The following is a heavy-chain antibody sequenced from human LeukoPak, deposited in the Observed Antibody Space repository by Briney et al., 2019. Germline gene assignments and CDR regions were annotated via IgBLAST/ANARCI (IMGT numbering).Heavy chain of an antibody. D-gene: IGHD3-22*01. V-gene: IGHV1-69*05. CDR1: GGTFSSYA. CDR2: IIPIFGTA. J-gene: IGHJ4*02. Sequence: SVKVSCKASGGTFSSYAISWVRQAPGQGLEWMGGIIPIFGTANYAQKFQGRVTITTDESTSTAYMELSSLRSEDTAVYYCARDRRAYYYDSSGYYYAGYWGQGTLVTVSS. CDR3: ARDRRAYYYDSSGYYYAGY.